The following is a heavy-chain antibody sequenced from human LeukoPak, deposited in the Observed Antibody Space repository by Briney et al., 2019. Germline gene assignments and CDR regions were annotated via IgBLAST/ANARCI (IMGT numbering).Heavy chain of an antibody. Sequence: SETLSLTCTVSGGSISSGGYYWSWIRQHPGKGLEWIGCIYYSGSTYYNPSLKSRVTISVDTSKNQFSLKLSSVTAADTAVYYCARTKSVWNFHFDYWGQGTLVTVSS. D-gene: IGHD1-7*01. J-gene: IGHJ4*02. CDR2: IYYSGST. CDR3: ARTKSVWNFHFDY. V-gene: IGHV4-31*03. CDR1: GGSISSGGYY.